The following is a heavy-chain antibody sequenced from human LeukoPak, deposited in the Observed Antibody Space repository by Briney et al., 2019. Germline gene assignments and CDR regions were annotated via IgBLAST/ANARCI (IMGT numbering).Heavy chain of an antibody. CDR1: GGSITSYY. D-gene: IGHD3-16*01. J-gene: IGHJ6*03. Sequence: SETLSLTCTVSGGSITSYYWSWIRQPPGKGLESIGYIYYNGSTNYNPSLKSRVTISVDTSKNQFSLKLSSVTAADTAVYYCARGRSLGGLYYYYYMDVWGKGTTVTVPS. V-gene: IGHV4-59*01. CDR3: ARGRSLGGLYYYYYMDV. CDR2: IYYNGST.